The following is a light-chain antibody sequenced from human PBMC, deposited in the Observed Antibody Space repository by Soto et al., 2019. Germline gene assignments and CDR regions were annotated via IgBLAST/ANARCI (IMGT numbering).Light chain of an antibody. CDR2: GDS. CDR3: QSSDSRLSGADI. J-gene: IGLJ2*01. Sequence: QSVLTQPPSVSGSPGQRVTISCTGSSSNIGAGYDVNWYQQLPGTAPKLLIFGDSNRPSGVPDRFSGSKSGTSASLAITGLQAAAEDDCYCQSSDSRLSGADIFGAGTKLTVL. CDR1: SSNIGAGYD. V-gene: IGLV1-40*01.